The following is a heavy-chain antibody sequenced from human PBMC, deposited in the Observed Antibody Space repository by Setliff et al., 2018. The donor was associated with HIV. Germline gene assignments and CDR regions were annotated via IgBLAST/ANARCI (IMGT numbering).Heavy chain of an antibody. CDR1: GGSISSGGYS. V-gene: IGHV4-30-2*01. CDR2: IFHSGST. Sequence: PSETLSLTCAVSGGSISSGGYSWSWIRQPPGKGLEWIGYIFHSGSTDYNPSLKSRVTISVDRSKNQFSLNVTSVTAADTAVYYCARIPQLLDYAMDVRGQGTTVTVSS. CDR3: ARIPQLLDYAMDV. J-gene: IGHJ6*02. D-gene: IGHD2-2*01.